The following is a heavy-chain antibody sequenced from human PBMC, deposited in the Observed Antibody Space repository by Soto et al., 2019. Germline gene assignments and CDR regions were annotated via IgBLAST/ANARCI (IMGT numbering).Heavy chain of an antibody. V-gene: IGHV3-30-3*01. CDR1: GFTISSYA. CDR2: ISYDGSNK. J-gene: IGHJ5*02. Sequence: QVQLVESGGGVVQPGRSLRLSCAASGFTISSYAMHWVRQAPGKGLEWVAVISYDGSNKYYADSVKGRFTISRDNSKNTLYLQMNSLRAEDTAVYYCARFVGLYRIYGWFDPWGQGTLVTVSS. D-gene: IGHD4-4*01. CDR3: ARFVGLYRIYGWFDP.